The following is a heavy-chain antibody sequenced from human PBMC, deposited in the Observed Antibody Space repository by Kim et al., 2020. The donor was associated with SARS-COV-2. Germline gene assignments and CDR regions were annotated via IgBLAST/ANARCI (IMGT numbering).Heavy chain of an antibody. Sequence: GGSLRLSCEASGFTFDRYAMSWARQAPGKGLEWVSTISADGSGTQYADSVKGRFIISRDNSKSTLFLHMNRLRAGDTAIYYCEASDFWGQGSLVTVSS. V-gene: IGHV3-23*01. CDR3: EASDF. J-gene: IGHJ4*02. CDR2: ISADGSGT. CDR1: GFTFDRYA.